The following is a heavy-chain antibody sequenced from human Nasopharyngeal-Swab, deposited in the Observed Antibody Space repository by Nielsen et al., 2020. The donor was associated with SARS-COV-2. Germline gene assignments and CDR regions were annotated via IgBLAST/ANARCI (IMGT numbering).Heavy chain of an antibody. CDR2: ISSDGSNK. CDR3: AKDYYDTLAGYYGPDF. CDR1: GFRFSSYG. D-gene: IGHD3-9*01. Sequence: GGSLRLSCEASGFRFSSYGMHWVRQAPGKGLEWVTVISSDGSNKYYADSVKGRFTISRDNSKNTLYLLMSSLRAEDTAVYYCAKDYYDTLAGYYGPDFWGQGTLVTVSS. J-gene: IGHJ4*02. V-gene: IGHV3-30*18.